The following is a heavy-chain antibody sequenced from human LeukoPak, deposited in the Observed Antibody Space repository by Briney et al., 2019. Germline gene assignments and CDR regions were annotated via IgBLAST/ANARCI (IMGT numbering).Heavy chain of an antibody. V-gene: IGHV4-34*01. CDR2: INHSGST. J-gene: IGHJ4*02. D-gene: IGHD2-2*01. Sequence: SETLSLTCAVYGGSFSGYYWSWIRQPPGKGLEWLGEINHSGSTNYNPSLKSRVTISVDTSKNQFSLKLSSLTAADTAVYYCARGNPIVVVPAAIRYFDYWGQGTLVTVSS. CDR1: GGSFSGYY. CDR3: ARGNPIVVVPAAIRYFDY.